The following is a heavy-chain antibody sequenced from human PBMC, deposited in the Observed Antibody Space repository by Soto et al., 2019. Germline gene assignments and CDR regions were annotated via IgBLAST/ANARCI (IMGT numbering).Heavy chain of an antibody. CDR2: IYYSGST. CDR1: GGSISSSSYY. V-gene: IGHV4-39*01. CDR3: VFSSRHRINVPDY. D-gene: IGHD3-16*01. Sequence: QLQLQESGPGLVKPSETLSLTCTVSGGSISSSSYYWGWIRQPPGKGLEWIGSIYYSGSTYYNPSLKSRVTISVDTSKNQFSLKLSSVTAADTAVYYCVFSSRHRINVPDYWGQGTLVTVSS. J-gene: IGHJ4*02.